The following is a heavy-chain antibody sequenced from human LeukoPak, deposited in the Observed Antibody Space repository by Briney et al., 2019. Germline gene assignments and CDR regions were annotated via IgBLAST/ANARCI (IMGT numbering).Heavy chain of an antibody. V-gene: IGHV1-69*04. CDR3: ARDQGIAAVYDY. Sequence: PVKVSCKASGGTFSSYAISWVRQAPGQGLEWMGRIIPILGIANYAQKFQGRVTITADKPTSTAYMELSSLRSEDTAVYYCARDQGIAAVYDYWGQGTLVTVSS. J-gene: IGHJ4*02. CDR2: IIPILGIA. D-gene: IGHD6-13*01. CDR1: GGTFSSYA.